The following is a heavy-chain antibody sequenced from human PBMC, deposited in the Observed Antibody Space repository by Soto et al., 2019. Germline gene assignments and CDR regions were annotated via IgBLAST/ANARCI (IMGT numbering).Heavy chain of an antibody. CDR1: GFTFSSYA. CDR2: ISGSGGSK. D-gene: IGHD6-13*01. V-gene: IGHV3-23*01. Sequence: EVQLLESGGGLVQPGGSLRLSCAASGFTFSSYAMSWVRQAPGKGLEWVSAISGSGGSKYYADSVKGRFTISRDNSKNTLYLQMNSLRAEDTAVYYCAKLRSWDLRGGYFQHWGQGTLVTVSS. CDR3: AKLRSWDLRGGYFQH. J-gene: IGHJ1*01.